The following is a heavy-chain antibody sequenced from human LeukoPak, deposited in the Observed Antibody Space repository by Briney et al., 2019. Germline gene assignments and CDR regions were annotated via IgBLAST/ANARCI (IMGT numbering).Heavy chain of an antibody. CDR1: GLTISSSG. V-gene: IGHV3-23*01. CDR2: ISGSGDRT. CDR3: ARVTYYYDSSGYSDAFDI. J-gene: IGHJ3*02. D-gene: IGHD3-22*01. Sequence: PGGSLRLSCAASGLTISSSGMSWVRQAPGKGLEWVSAISGSGDRTHYADSVRGRFTISRDNSKNTLYLQMNSLRAEDTAVYYCARVTYYYDSSGYSDAFDIWGQGTMVTVSS.